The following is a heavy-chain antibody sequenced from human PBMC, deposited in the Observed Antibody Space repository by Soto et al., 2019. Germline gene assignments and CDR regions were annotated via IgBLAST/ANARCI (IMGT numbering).Heavy chain of an antibody. J-gene: IGHJ4*02. D-gene: IGHD6-6*01. V-gene: IGHV1-46*01. CDR3: ARAPYSTSSFFFDH. Sequence: GVSVKVSCKASGYTFTAFHMRWVLQAPGLGLQWMGIINPNLGHSNTAQRFQGRVAMTWDTSTSTVYMELSSLTSDDTAVYYCARAPYSTSSFFFDHWGQGTPVTVSS. CDR1: GYTFTAFH. CDR2: INPNLGHS.